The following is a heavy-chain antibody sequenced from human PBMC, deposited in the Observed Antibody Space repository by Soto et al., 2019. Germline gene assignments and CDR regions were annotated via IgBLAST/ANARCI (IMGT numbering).Heavy chain of an antibody. CDR3: ARDFERYFDWSLGFAP. J-gene: IGHJ5*02. V-gene: IGHV1-18*01. CDR1: GYTFTRYG. D-gene: IGHD3-9*01. Sequence: GASVKVSCKASGYTFTRYGISWVRQAPGQALEWMGWISAYNGNTNYAQKLQGRVTMTTDTSTSTAYMELRSLRSDDTAVYYCARDFERYFDWSLGFAPWGQEPLVTVSS. CDR2: ISAYNGNT.